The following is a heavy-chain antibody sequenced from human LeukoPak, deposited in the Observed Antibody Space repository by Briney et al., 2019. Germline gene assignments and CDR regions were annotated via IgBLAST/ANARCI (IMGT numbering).Heavy chain of an antibody. J-gene: IGHJ4*02. CDR2: IYYSGST. V-gene: IGHV4-59*08. Sequence: SETLSLTRTVSGGSISSYYWSWIRQPPGKGLEWIGYIYYSGSTNYNPSLKSRVTISVDTSKNQFSLKLSSVTAADTAVYYCARRFPYAKSQYYFDYWGRGTLVTVSS. CDR1: GGSISSYY. CDR3: ARRFPYAKSQYYFDY. D-gene: IGHD2-2*01.